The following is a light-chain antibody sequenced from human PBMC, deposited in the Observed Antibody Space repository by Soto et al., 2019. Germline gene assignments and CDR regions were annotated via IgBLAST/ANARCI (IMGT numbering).Light chain of an antibody. Sequence: EIVMTQSPATLSVSPGERVTLSCRASQSVNRNLAWYQQTPGQAPRLLIYGASSRATGTPARFSGSASGTGFTLTITSLQSEDFAVYYCQQYDNWPWGPFTFGPGTRVDAK. CDR3: QQYDNWPWGPFT. J-gene: IGKJ3*01. CDR1: QSVNRN. CDR2: GAS. V-gene: IGKV3-15*01.